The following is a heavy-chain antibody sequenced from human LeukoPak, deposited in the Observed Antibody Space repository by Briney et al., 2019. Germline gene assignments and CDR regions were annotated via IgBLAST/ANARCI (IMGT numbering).Heavy chain of an antibody. CDR3: AKEEEMATTWFDP. CDR1: GFTFSSYG. D-gene: IGHD5-24*01. V-gene: IGHV3-30*18. Sequence: GGSLRLSCVVSGFTFSSYGMHWVRQAPGKGLEWVAVISYDGSNKYYADSVKGRFTISRDNSKNTLYLQMNSLRAEDTAVYYCAKEEEMATTWFDPWGQGTLVTVSS. J-gene: IGHJ5*02. CDR2: ISYDGSNK.